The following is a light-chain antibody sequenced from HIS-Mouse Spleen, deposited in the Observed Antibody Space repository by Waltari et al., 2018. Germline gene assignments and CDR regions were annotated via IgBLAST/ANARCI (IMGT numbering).Light chain of an antibody. CDR3: QSYDSSLSGSKV. CDR2: GNS. J-gene: IGLJ3*02. Sequence: QSVLTQPPSVSGAPVQRVTISCTGSSSNIGAGYDVHRYKQLPGTAPNLLIYGNSNRPSGVPDRFSGSKSGTSASLAITGLQAEDEADYYCQSYDSSLSGSKVFGGGTKLTVL. CDR1: SSNIGAGYD. V-gene: IGLV1-40*01.